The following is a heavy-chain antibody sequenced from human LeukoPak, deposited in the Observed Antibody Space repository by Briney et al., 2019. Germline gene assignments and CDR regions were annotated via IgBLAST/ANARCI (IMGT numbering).Heavy chain of an antibody. V-gene: IGHV4-59*01. J-gene: IGHJ4*02. Sequence: NPSETLSLTCTVSGGSISSYYWSWIRQPPGKGLERIGYIYYSGSTNYNPSLKSRVTISVDTSKNQFSLKLSSVTAADTAVYYCARWGDGYNPPGGDYWGQGTLVTVSS. CDR3: ARWGDGYNPPGGDY. CDR2: IYYSGST. CDR1: GGSISSYY. D-gene: IGHD5-24*01.